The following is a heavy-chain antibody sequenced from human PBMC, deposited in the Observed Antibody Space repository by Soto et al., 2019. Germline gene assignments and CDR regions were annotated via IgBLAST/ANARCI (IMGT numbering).Heavy chain of an antibody. J-gene: IGHJ4*02. CDR2: ISTYTGNT. CDR3: ARDANSDSSGYYSDY. V-gene: IGHV1-18*01. Sequence: ASVKVSCKASGYTFSSYSINWIRQAPGQGLEWMGWISTYTGNTKYAQKLQGRVTMTTDTSTSTAYMEVRSLRSDDTAVYYCARDANSDSSGYYSDYWGRGTLLTVSS. CDR1: GYTFSSYS. D-gene: IGHD3-22*01.